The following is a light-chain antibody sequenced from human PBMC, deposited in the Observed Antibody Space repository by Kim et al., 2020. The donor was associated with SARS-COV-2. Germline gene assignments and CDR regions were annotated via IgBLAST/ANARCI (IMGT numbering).Light chain of an antibody. J-gene: IGLJ2*01. CDR3: GTWDTRLKVGV. CDR2: AND. CDR1: TSNIGNDY. Sequence: GQKVTTSCSGSTSNIGNDYVSWYQQLPGTAPKLLIYANDKRPSGIPDRFSGSKSGTSATLGITGLQTGDEADYFCGTWDTRLKVGVFGGGTKVTAL. V-gene: IGLV1-51*01.